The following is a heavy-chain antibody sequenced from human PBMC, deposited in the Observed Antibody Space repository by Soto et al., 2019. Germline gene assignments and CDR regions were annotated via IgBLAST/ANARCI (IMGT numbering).Heavy chain of an antibody. CDR1: GGSISSGDYY. V-gene: IGHV4-30-4*01. J-gene: IGHJ4*02. Sequence: NPSETLSLTCTVSGGSISSGDYYWSWIRQPPGKGLEWIGYIYYSGSTYYNPSLKSRVTISVDTSKNQFSLKLSSVTAADTAVYYCARDGHSGYDYFDYWGQGTLVTVSS. CDR3: ARDGHSGYDYFDY. D-gene: IGHD5-12*01. CDR2: IYYSGST.